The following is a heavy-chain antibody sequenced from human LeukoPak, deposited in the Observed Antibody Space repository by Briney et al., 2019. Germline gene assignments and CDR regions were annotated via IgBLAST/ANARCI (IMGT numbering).Heavy chain of an antibody. J-gene: IGHJ3*02. Sequence: SGPLSLTCAVSGGSISSSNWWSWVRQPPGKGLEWIGEIYHSGSTNYNPSLKSRVTISVDKSKNQFSLKLSSVTAADTAVYYCARRPRTRGIVVVPAAMGAFDIWGQGTMVTVSS. D-gene: IGHD2-2*01. CDR1: GGSISSSNW. CDR2: IYHSGST. CDR3: ARRPRTRGIVVVPAAMGAFDI. V-gene: IGHV4-4*02.